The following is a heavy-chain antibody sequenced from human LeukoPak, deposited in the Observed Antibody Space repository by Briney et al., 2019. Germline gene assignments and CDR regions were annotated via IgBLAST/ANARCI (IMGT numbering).Heavy chain of an antibody. J-gene: IGHJ3*02. Sequence: GGSLRLSCAASGFTFSYHDMNWVRQAPGKGLEWVSYISSSSNTIYYADSVKGRFTISRDNSKNTLYLQMNSLKAEDTAVYYCARGGAYCGGDCDSDAFDIWGQGTMVTVSS. CDR3: ARGGAYCGGDCDSDAFDI. V-gene: IGHV3-48*01. D-gene: IGHD2-21*01. CDR2: ISSSSNTI. CDR1: GFTFSYHD.